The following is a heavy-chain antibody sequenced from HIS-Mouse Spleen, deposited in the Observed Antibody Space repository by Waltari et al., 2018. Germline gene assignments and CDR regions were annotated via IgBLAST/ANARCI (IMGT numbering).Heavy chain of an antibody. J-gene: IGHJ4*02. Sequence: QVQLVESGGGVVQPGRSLRPPCEASGFPFSSYGMHWVRQAPGKGLEWVAVISYDGSNKYYADSVKGRFTISRDNSKNTLYLQMNSLRAEDTAVYYCAKDRGSQFDYWGQGTLVTVSS. CDR3: AKDRGSQFDY. V-gene: IGHV3-30*18. CDR2: ISYDGSNK. D-gene: IGHD1-26*01. CDR1: GFPFSSYG.